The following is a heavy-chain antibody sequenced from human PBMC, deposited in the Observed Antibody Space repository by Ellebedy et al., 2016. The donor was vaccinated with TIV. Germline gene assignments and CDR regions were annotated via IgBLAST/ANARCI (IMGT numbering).Heavy chain of an antibody. J-gene: IGHJ4*02. Sequence: GESLKISCAASGFTVSSNYMSWVRQAPGKGLEFVSVIYSGGSTYYADSVKGRFTVSRDNSKSTVYLQMNSLRAEDTAVYYWARGRTGAVFEPYYFDYWGQGTLVTVSS. V-gene: IGHV3-53*01. CDR1: GFTVSSNY. D-gene: IGHD3-16*01. CDR2: IYSGGST. CDR3: ARGRTGAVFEPYYFDY.